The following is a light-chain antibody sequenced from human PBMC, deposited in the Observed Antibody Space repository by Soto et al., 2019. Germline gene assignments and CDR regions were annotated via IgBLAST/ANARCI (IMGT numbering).Light chain of an antibody. Sequence: QSVLTQPASVSGYPGQSITISCTGTSSDVGGYNYVSWYQQHPGKAPKLMIYDVSNRPSGVSNRFSGSKSGNTASLTISGLQAEDEADYYCNSYTSSSTRVFGTGTKVTVL. CDR3: NSYTSSSTRV. CDR1: SSDVGGYNY. J-gene: IGLJ1*01. CDR2: DVS. V-gene: IGLV2-14*01.